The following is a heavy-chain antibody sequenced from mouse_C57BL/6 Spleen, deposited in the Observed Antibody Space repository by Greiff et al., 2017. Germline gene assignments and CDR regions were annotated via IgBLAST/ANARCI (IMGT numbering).Heavy chain of an antibody. CDR1: GFTFSSYA. Sequence: EVKLVESGGGLVKPGGSLKLSCAASGFTFSSYAMSWVRQTPEKRLEWVATISDGGSYTYYPDNVKGRFTISRDNAKNNLYLQMSHLKSEDTAMYYCARGGYDGYYVYYFDYWGQGTTLTVSS. CDR3: ARGGYDGYYVYYFDY. D-gene: IGHD2-3*01. V-gene: IGHV5-4*03. CDR2: ISDGGSYT. J-gene: IGHJ2*01.